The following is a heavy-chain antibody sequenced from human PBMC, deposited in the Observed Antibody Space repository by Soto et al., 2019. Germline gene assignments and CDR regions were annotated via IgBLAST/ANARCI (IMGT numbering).Heavy chain of an antibody. CDR2: MNPSSGNT. CDR3: ARDLGYCSSTSCYRSDY. V-gene: IGHV1-8*01. Sequence: GASVKVSCKASGHTFTSYDINWVRQATGQGLEWMGWMNPSSGNTGYAQKFQGRVTMTRNTSISTAYMELSSLSSEDTAVYYCARDLGYCSSTSCYRSDYWGQGTLVTVSS. J-gene: IGHJ4*02. CDR1: GHTFTSYD. D-gene: IGHD2-2*01.